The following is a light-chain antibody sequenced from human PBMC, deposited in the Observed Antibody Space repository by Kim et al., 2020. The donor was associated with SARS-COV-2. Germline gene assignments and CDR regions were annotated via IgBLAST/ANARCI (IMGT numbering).Light chain of an antibody. CDR2: LGS. Sequence: DIVMTQSPLSLPVTPGEPASISCRSSQSLLHSNGYNYLDWYLQKPGQSPQLQIYLGSNRASGVPDRFSGSGSGTDFTLKISRMEAEDVGVYYCMQALQTPRTFGQGTKLEI. CDR1: QSLLHSNGYNY. CDR3: MQALQTPRT. V-gene: IGKV2-28*01. J-gene: IGKJ2*01.